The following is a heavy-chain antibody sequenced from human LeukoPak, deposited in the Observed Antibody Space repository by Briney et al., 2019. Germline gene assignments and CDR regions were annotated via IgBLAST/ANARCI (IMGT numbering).Heavy chain of an antibody. CDR3: AKGHSTYSSGPHAFDI. D-gene: IGHD6-19*01. J-gene: IGHJ3*02. CDR1: GFTFDNYA. V-gene: IGHV3-9*01. Sequence: GGSLRLSCGASGFTFDNYAMHWVRQAPGKGLEWVSGISWNSGSIGYADSVKGRFTISRDNAKNSLYLQMNSLRAEDTALYYCAKGHSTYSSGPHAFDIWGQGTMVTVSS. CDR2: ISWNSGSI.